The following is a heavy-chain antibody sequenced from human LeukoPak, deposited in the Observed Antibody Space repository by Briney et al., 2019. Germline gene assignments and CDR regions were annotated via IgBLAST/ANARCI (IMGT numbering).Heavy chain of an antibody. D-gene: IGHD3-22*01. CDR3: AKDRPNYYGSNGHYYRRDGDY. CDR2: ITSSGDGT. Sequence: GGSLRLSCAASGFTFSIYAMSWVRQAPGKGLQWVSSITSSGDGTYYADSVKGQFTISRDNSENTLYLQMNSLRVEDTAVYFCAKDRPNYYGSNGHYYRRDGDYWGQGTLVTVSS. CDR1: GFTFSIYA. V-gene: IGHV3-23*01. J-gene: IGHJ4*02.